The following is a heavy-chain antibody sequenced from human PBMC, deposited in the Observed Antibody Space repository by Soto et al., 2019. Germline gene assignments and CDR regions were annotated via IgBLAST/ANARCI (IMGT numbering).Heavy chain of an antibody. J-gene: IGHJ5*02. CDR3: AKVDRNPERRFDP. CDR1: GFTFSSYA. CDR2: ISGSGGST. D-gene: IGHD4-4*01. V-gene: IGHV3-23*01. Sequence: QSGGSLRLSCAASGFTFSSYATSWVRQAPGKGLEWVSAISGSGGSTYYADSVKGRFTISRDNSKNTLYLQMNSLRAEDTAVYYCAKVDRNPERRFDPWGQGTLVTVSS.